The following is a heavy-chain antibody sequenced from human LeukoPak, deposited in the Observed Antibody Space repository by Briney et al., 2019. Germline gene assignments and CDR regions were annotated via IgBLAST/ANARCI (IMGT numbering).Heavy chain of an antibody. Sequence: QPGGSLRLSCAASGFTFRSYAMSWVRQAPGKGLEWVSAISGSDSSTFYADSVKGRFTISRDNSKNTLYLQMNSLRAEDTAVYYCTRSLREQWLLYVFGFMDVWGQGATVTVSS. CDR2: ISGSDSST. V-gene: IGHV3-23*01. D-gene: IGHD3-3*01. J-gene: IGHJ6*02. CDR3: TRSLREQWLLYVFGFMDV. CDR1: GFTFRSYA.